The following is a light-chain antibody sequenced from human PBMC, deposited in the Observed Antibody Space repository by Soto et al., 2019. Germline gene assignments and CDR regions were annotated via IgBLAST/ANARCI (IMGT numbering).Light chain of an antibody. Sequence: DIQMTQSPSSVSASVGDRVSITCRASQDISSWLAWYQQKPGKAPKLLIYAASSLQSGVPSRISGSGSGRDFTLTISSLQPEDFATYYCQQANSFPFTFGPGTKVDIK. J-gene: IGKJ3*01. CDR2: AAS. CDR1: QDISSW. V-gene: IGKV1-12*02. CDR3: QQANSFPFT.